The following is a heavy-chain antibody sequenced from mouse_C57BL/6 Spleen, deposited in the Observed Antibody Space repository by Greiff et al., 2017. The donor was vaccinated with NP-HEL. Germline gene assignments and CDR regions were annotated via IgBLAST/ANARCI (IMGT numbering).Heavy chain of an antibody. Sequence: QVQLQQPGAELVKPGASVKMSCTASGYTFTSYWITWVKQRPGQGLEWIGDIYPGSGSTNYNEKFQSKATLTVDTSSSTAYMQLSSLTSEDSAVYYCARGGTVVAKGHFDVWGTGTTVTVSS. CDR2: IYPGSGST. J-gene: IGHJ1*03. CDR3: ARGGTVVAKGHFDV. CDR1: GYTFTSYW. D-gene: IGHD1-1*01. V-gene: IGHV1-55*01.